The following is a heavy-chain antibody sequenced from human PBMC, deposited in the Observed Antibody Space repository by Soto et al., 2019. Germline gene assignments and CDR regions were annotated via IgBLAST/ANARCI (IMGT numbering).Heavy chain of an antibody. Sequence: ASVKVSCKASGYTFSSYGISWVRQAPGQGLEWMGWISAYNGNTNYAHKLQGRVTMTTDTSTSTAYMELTNLRSDDTAVYFCARNMVRGVGVYYYYYMDVWGTGTTVTVSS. V-gene: IGHV1-18*01. J-gene: IGHJ6*03. CDR2: ISAYNGNT. CDR3: ARNMVRGVGVYYYYYMDV. D-gene: IGHD3-10*01. CDR1: GYTFSSYG.